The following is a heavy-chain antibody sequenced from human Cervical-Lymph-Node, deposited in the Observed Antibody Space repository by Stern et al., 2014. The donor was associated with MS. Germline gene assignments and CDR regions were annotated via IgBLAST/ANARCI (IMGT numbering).Heavy chain of an antibody. V-gene: IGHV4-39*01. CDR2: IYYSGST. J-gene: IGHJ5*02. CDR1: GGSISSSSYY. D-gene: IGHD3-22*01. Sequence: QLQLQESGPGLVKPSETLSLTCTVSGGSISSSSYYWGWIRQPPGKGLEWIGSIYYSGSTYYNPSLKSRVTISEDTSQNQFSLQRSSVTAADTAVYYCARWAYSSGWYNWFDPWGQGTLVTVSS. CDR3: ARWAYSSGWYNWFDP.